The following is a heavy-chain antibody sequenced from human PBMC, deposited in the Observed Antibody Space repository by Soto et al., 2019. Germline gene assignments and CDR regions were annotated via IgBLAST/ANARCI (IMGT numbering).Heavy chain of an antibody. D-gene: IGHD6-13*01. CDR2: IHYSGTT. J-gene: IGHJ4*02. Sequence: WETLSLTCTVSGGSMRNYFWTWIRQPPGKGLEWIGYIHYSGTTSFFPSYNPSLRSRVTISEDTSKNQFSLKLLSVTTADTAVYFCAAGEASSRNLAPYYLDFWGQGTLVTVSS. V-gene: IGHV4-59*01. CDR1: GGSMRNYF. CDR3: AAGEASSRNLAPYYLDF.